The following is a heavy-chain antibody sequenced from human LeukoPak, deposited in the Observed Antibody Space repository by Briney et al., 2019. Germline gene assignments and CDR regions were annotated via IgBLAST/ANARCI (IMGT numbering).Heavy chain of an antibody. D-gene: IGHD3-3*01. CDR3: ARALNDFWSGYSDY. Sequence: PSETLSLTCTVSGGSISSGDYYWSWIRRPPGKGLEWIGYIYYSGSTYYNPSLKSRVTISLDTSKNQFSLKLSSVTAADTAVYYCARALNDFWSGYSDYWGQGTLVTVSS. CDR2: IYYSGST. V-gene: IGHV4-30-4*01. J-gene: IGHJ4*02. CDR1: GGSISSGDYY.